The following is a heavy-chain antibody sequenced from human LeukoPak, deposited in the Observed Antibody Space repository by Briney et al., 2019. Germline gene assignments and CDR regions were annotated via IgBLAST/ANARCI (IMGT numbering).Heavy chain of an antibody. V-gene: IGHV1-2*02. CDR2: INPNSGGT. CDR1: GYSFTGYY. CDR3: ARGPYYYGSGSYYEYYFDY. D-gene: IGHD3-10*01. Sequence: ASVKVSCKASGYSFTGYYMHWVRQAPGQGLEWMGWINPNSGGTNYAQKFQGRVTMTRDTSISTAYMELSRLRSDDTAVYYCARGPYYYGSGSYYEYYFDYWGQGTLVTVSS. J-gene: IGHJ4*02.